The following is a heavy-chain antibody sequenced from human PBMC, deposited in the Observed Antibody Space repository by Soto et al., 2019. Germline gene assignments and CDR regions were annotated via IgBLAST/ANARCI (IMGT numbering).Heavy chain of an antibody. CDR3: ARQMVTTSDFDY. CDR2: IYWDDDK. Sequence: QITLKESGPTLVKPTQTLTLTCTFSGFSLSTSGVGVGWIRQPPGKALEWLALIYWDDDKRYSPSLKSRLTITKDTSKNQVVLTMTNMDPVDTATYYCARQMVTTSDFDYWGQGTLVTVSS. CDR1: GFSLSTSGVG. V-gene: IGHV2-5*02. J-gene: IGHJ4*02. D-gene: IGHD4-17*01.